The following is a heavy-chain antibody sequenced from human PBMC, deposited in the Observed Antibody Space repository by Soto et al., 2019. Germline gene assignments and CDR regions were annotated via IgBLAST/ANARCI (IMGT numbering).Heavy chain of an antibody. V-gene: IGHV4-39*01. Sequence: QLQLQESGPGLVKPSETLSLTCTVSGGSISSSSYYWGWIRQPPGKGLEWIGSIYYSGSTYYNPSLKSRVTISVDTSKNQFSLKLSSVTAADTAVYYCARPGGYSYGSNWFDPWGQGTLVTVSS. CDR3: ARPGGYSYGSNWFDP. J-gene: IGHJ5*02. CDR2: IYYSGST. CDR1: GGSISSSSYY. D-gene: IGHD5-18*01.